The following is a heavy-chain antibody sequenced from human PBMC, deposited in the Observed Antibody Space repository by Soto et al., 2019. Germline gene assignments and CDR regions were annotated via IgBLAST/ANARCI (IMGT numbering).Heavy chain of an antibody. CDR1: GFTFSSYW. CDR3: AREADYDFWSGYRYYFDY. CDR2: IKQDGSEK. Sequence: PGGSLRLSCAASGFTFSSYWMSWVRQAPGKGLEWVANIKQDGSEKYYVDSVKGRFTISRDNAKNSLYLQMNSLRAEDTAVYYCAREADYDFWSGYRYYFDYWGQGTLVTVSS. J-gene: IGHJ4*02. D-gene: IGHD3-3*01. V-gene: IGHV3-7*05.